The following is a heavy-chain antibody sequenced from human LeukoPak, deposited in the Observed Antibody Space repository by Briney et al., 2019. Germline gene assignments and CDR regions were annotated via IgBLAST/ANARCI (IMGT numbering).Heavy chain of an antibody. J-gene: IGHJ5*02. CDR1: GGTFSSYA. D-gene: IGHD1-7*01. CDR3: ASTAGHVTGTTSWFDP. CDR2: IIPILGIA. V-gene: IGHV1-69*04. Sequence: ASVKVSCKASGGTFSSYAISWVRQAPGQGLEWMGRIIPILGIANYAQKFQGRVTITADKSTSTAYMELSSLRSEDTAVYYCASTAGHVTGTTSWFDPWGQGTLVTVSS.